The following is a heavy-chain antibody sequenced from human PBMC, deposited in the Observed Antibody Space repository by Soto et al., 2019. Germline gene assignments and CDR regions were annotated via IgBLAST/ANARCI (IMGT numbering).Heavy chain of an antibody. CDR1: GGSISSYY. V-gene: IGHV4-59*01. CDR3: ARQVYDYVWGGYSKDPLHKYYFDY. CDR2: IYYSGST. J-gene: IGHJ4*02. D-gene: IGHD3-16*01. Sequence: PSETLSLTCTVSGGSISSYYWSWIRQPPGKGLEWIGYIYYSGSTSYNPSLKSRVTISVDTSKNQFSLKLSSVTAADTAVYYCARQVYDYVWGGYSKDPLHKYYFDYWCQGTLVTVSS.